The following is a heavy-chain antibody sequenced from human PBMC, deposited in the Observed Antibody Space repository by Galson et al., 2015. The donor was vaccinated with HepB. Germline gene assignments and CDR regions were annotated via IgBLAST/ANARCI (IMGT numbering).Heavy chain of an antibody. CDR2: IWYDGTNK. J-gene: IGHJ2*01. V-gene: IGHV3-33*01. CDR3: ARDIAAAAAGWYFDL. Sequence: SLRLSCAASGFNFGGYGMHWVRQAPGKGLEWVALIWYDGTNKYYADSAKGRFTISRDTPKNMLYLQLNSLRAEDTAVYYCARDIAAAAAGWYFDLWGRGTLVTVSS. CDR1: GFNFGGYG. D-gene: IGHD6-13*01.